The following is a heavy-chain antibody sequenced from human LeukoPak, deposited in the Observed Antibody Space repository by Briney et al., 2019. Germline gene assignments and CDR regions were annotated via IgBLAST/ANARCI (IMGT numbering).Heavy chain of an antibody. D-gene: IGHD3-22*01. CDR3: AKTGSGYLYDAFDV. Sequence: GGSLRLSCAASGFTFNNYVMSWVRQAPGKGLEWVSGIDYSGGNTNYADSVLGRFTVSRDNSKNTLYLQMNSLRAEDTAVYYCAKTGSGYLYDAFDVWGQGTMVTVSS. V-gene: IGHV3-23*01. J-gene: IGHJ3*01. CDR2: IDYSGGNT. CDR1: GFTFNNYV.